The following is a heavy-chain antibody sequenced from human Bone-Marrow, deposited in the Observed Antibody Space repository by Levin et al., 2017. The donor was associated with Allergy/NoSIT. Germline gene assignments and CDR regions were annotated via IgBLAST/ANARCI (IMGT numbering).Heavy chain of an antibody. CDR3: AKESELLLWFGDFPYYFDY. CDR1: GFSFNSYA. V-gene: IGHV3-23*01. D-gene: IGHD3-10*01. Sequence: GGSLRLSCAVSGFSFNSYAMSWVRQAPEKGLEWVSSISGLDGSKHFADSVKGRFTISRDNSRNTVDLQMNSLRAEDTALYYCAKESELLLWFGDFPYYFDYWGQGTLATVSS. J-gene: IGHJ4*02. CDR2: ISGLDGSK.